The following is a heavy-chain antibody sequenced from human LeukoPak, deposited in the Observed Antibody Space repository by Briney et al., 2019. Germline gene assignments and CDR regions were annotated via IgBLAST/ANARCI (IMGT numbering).Heavy chain of an antibody. J-gene: IGHJ4*02. D-gene: IGHD3-16*01. CDR3: ARDSRIMTYYFDY. CDR2: ISYDGSNE. CDR1: GFTFSSYA. Sequence: GGSLRLSCAASGFTFSSYAMHWVRQAPGKGLEWVAVISYDGSNEYYADSVKGRFTISRDNSKNTLYLQMNSLRAEDTAVYYCARDSRIMTYYFDYWGQGTLVTVSS. V-gene: IGHV3-30-3*01.